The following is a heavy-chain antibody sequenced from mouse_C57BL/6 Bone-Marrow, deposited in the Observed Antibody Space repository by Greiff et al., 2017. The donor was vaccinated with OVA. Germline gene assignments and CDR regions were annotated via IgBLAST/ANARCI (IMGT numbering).Heavy chain of an antibody. CDR1: GFPFSDYG. CDR2: ISSGSSTI. J-gene: IGHJ3*01. V-gene: IGHV5-17*01. Sequence: EVKVVESGGGLVKPGGSLKLSCAASGFPFSDYGMHWVRQAPEKGLEWVAYISSGSSTIYYADTVKGRCTISRDNAKNTLFLQMTSLRSEDTAMYYCARLYDYWGQGTLVTVSA. D-gene: IGHD2-3*01. CDR3: ARLYDY.